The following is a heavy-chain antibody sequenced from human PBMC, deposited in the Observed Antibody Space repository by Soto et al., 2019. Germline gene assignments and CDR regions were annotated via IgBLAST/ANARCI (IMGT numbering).Heavy chain of an antibody. CDR2: IYYSGST. V-gene: IGHV4-59*01. CDR3: ASYGDYVLGY. D-gene: IGHD4-17*01. Sequence: SETLALTCAVSGGSICIYYWGWIRQPPGKGLEWIGYIYYSGSTNYNPSLKSRVTISVDTSKNQFTLKLSSVTAADTAVYYCASYGDYVLGYWGQGTLVTVSS. CDR1: GGSICIYY. J-gene: IGHJ4*02.